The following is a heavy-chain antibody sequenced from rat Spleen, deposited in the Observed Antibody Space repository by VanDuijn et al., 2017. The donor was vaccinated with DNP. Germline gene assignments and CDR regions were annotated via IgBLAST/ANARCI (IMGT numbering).Heavy chain of an antibody. Sequence: EVQLVESGGGLVQPGRSMKLSCAASGFTFSNYYMAWVRQAPKKGLEWVATISTSGSRTYYPDSVKGRFTISRDNTKNTLYLQMDSLRSEETATYYCARVQLGYYALDAWGQGTSVTVSS. V-gene: IGHV5S11*01. J-gene: IGHJ4*01. D-gene: IGHD5-1*01. CDR2: ISTSGSRT. CDR3: ARVQLGYYALDA. CDR1: GFTFSNYY.